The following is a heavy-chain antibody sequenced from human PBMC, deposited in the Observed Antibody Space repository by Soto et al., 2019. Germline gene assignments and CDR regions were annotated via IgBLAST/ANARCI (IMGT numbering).Heavy chain of an antibody. CDR2: IYYSGTT. D-gene: IGHD1-26*01. J-gene: IGHJ4*02. CDR1: GYALTRIAW. Sequence: LSLTRGNSGYALTRIAWGSWSLESSRKGLEWIGYIYYSGTTYYNPSLKSRVTMSVDTSKNQFSLKLTSVTAVDTAVYYCARREIQGPIDYWGQGTLVTVSS. V-gene: IGHV4-28*01. CDR3: ARREIQGPIDY.